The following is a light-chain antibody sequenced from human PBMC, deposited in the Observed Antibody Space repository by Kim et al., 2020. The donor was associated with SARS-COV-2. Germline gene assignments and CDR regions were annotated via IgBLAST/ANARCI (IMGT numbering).Light chain of an antibody. CDR3: QIWNNTSDHPV. Sequence: SYELTQPPSVSVAPGKTASITCGGNNIGSNSVHWYQQKPGQAPVLVMSFDSVRPSGIPERFSGSNSGNTATLTISRVEAGDEGDYYCQIWNNTSDHPVFGGGTQLTVL. J-gene: IGLJ3*02. V-gene: IGLV3-21*04. CDR1: NIGSNS. CDR2: FDS.